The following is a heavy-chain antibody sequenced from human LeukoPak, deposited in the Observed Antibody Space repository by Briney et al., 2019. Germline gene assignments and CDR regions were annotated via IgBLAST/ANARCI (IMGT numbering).Heavy chain of an antibody. V-gene: IGHV3-30-3*01. J-gene: IGHJ1*01. CDR2: ISYDGSNK. Sequence: GGSLRLSCAASGFTFSSYAMHWVRQAPGKGLEWVAVISYDGSNKYYADSVKGRFTISRDNSKNTLYLQMNSLRAEDTAVYYCARDGQDIVGAEYFQHWGQGTLVTVSS. CDR3: ARDGQDIVGAEYFQH. CDR1: GFTFSSYA. D-gene: IGHD2-15*01.